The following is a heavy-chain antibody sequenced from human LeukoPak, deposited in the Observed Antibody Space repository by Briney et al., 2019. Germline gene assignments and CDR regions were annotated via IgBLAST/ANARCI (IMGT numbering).Heavy chain of an antibody. D-gene: IGHD3-10*01. Sequence: SETLSLTCTVSGGSIRSSSYYWGWIRQPPGKGRGWIGSIYYTGSTYYNPSLKSRLTISVDTSKNQFSLKLSSVTAADTAVYYCARLYYYGSGSYAHYFDYWGQGTLVTVSS. CDR2: IYYTGST. CDR1: GGSIRSSSYY. CDR3: ARLYYYGSGSYAHYFDY. V-gene: IGHV4-39*01. J-gene: IGHJ4*02.